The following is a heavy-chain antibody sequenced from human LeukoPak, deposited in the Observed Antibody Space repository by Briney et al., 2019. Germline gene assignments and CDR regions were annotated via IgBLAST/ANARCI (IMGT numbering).Heavy chain of an antibody. V-gene: IGHV4-59*12. CDR1: GGSISSYY. D-gene: IGHD6-19*01. CDR3: ASGAIAVAGGLDY. CDR2: IYYTGST. J-gene: IGHJ4*02. Sequence: SETLSLTCTVSGGSISSYYWSWIRQPPGKGLEWIGSIYYTGSTNYNPSLKSRVTMSVDTSKNQFSLKLSSVTAADTAVYYCASGAIAVAGGLDYWGQGTLVTVSS.